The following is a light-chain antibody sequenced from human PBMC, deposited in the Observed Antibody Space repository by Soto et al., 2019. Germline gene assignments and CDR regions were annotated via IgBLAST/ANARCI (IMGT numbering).Light chain of an antibody. CDR1: QSVSANY. CDR2: GAF. J-gene: IGKJ5*01. Sequence: EIVLTQSPGTLSLSPGERATLSCRASQSVSANYLGWYQQKPGQPPRILIYGAFNRALRIPDRFSGSGSGTDFTLTISTLEPEDFAVYYCQQYGTSPITFGQGIRLEI. V-gene: IGKV3-20*01. CDR3: QQYGTSPIT.